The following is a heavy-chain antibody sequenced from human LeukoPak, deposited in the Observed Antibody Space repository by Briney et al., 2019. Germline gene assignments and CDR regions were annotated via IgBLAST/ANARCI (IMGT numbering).Heavy chain of an antibody. V-gene: IGHV3-20*04. D-gene: IGHD3-22*01. J-gene: IGHJ4*02. CDR1: GFTFDDYG. CDR2: INWNGGST. CDR3: ARDTYYYDSSGYLDY. Sequence: PGGSLRLSCAASGFTFDDYGMSWVRQAPGKGLEWVSGINWNGGSTGYADSVKGRFTISRDNAKNSLYLQMNSLRAEDTALYFCARDTYYYDSSGYLDYWGQGTLVTVSS.